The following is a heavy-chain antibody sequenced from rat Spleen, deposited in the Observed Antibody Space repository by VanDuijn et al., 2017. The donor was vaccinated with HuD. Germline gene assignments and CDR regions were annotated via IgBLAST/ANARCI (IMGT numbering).Heavy chain of an antibody. V-gene: IGHV5-29*01. CDR1: GFTFSDYY. D-gene: IGHD1-7*01. Sequence: EVQLVESDGGLVQPGRSLKLSCAASGFTFSDYYMAWVRQAPTKGLEWVATISFDGGRNFYRDSVKGRFTISRDNAKSTLYLQMDSLRSEDTATYYCARPPPSYYGYSLRIDYWGQGVMVTVSS. J-gene: IGHJ2*01. CDR3: ARPPPSYYGYSLRIDY. CDR2: ISFDGGRN.